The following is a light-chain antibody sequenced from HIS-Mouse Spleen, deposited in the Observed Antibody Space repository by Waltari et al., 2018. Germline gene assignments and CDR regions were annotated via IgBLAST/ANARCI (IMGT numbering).Light chain of an antibody. CDR3: QQLNSYPPT. Sequence: DIQLTQSPSFLSASVGDRVTITCRASQGISSYLAWYQQKPGKAPKLLIYAASTLQSWVPSRFSGSGSGTEFPLTISSLQPEDFATYYCQQLNSYPPTFGQGTKVEI. J-gene: IGKJ1*01. V-gene: IGKV1-9*01. CDR1: QGISSY. CDR2: AAS.